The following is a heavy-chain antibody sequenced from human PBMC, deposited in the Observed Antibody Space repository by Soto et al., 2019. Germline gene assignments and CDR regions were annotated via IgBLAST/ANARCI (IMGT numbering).Heavy chain of an antibody. CDR3: ARAQGRGVLWFGEPHYGMDV. D-gene: IGHD3-10*01. J-gene: IGHJ6*02. Sequence: SETLSLTCTVSGGSISSGGYYWSWIRQHPGKGLEWIGYIYYSGSTYYNPSLKSRVTISVDTSKNQFSLKLSSVTAADTAVYYCARAQGRGVLWFGEPHYGMDVWGQGTTVTVSS. CDR1: GGSISSGGYY. CDR2: IYYSGST. V-gene: IGHV4-31*03.